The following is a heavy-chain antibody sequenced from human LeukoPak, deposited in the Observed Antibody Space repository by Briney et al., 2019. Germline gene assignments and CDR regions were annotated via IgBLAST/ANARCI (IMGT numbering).Heavy chain of an antibody. D-gene: IGHD3-10*01. Sequence: ASVKVSCKASGYTFTSYDINWVRQATGQGLEWLGWMNPNSGNTGYAQNFQGRVTMTRDTSMDTAYMELTSLRYEDTAVYYCARDYYGSKSSSFDPWGQGTLVTVSS. CDR3: ARDYYGSKSSSFDP. CDR1: GYTFTSYD. V-gene: IGHV1-8*01. J-gene: IGHJ5*02. CDR2: MNPNSGNT.